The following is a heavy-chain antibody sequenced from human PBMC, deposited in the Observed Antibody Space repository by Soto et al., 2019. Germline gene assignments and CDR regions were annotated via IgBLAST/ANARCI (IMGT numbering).Heavy chain of an antibody. CDR1: GGSISSGDYY. CDR2: IYYSGST. D-gene: IGHD2-15*01. CDR3: ARNKGDIVIDP. Sequence: SETLSLTCTVSGGSISSGDYYWSWIRQPPGKGLEWIGYIYYSGSTYYNPSLKSRVTISVDTSKNQFSLKLSSVTAADTAVYYCARNKGDIVIDPWGQGTLVTVSS. J-gene: IGHJ5*02. V-gene: IGHV4-30-4*01.